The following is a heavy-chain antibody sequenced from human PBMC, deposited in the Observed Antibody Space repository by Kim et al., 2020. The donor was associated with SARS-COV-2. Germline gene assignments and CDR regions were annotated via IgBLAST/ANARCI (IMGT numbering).Heavy chain of an antibody. J-gene: IGHJ3*01. V-gene: IGHV1-3*01. CDR1: GYTFTSYT. Sequence: ASVKVSCTPSGYTFTSYTMHWVRQAPGQRLEWMGWINAGNGNTKYSQKFQGRVTITRDTSASTAYMELNSLRSEDTAVYYCARDPLPYYYDSSGSNDAFDLWGQGTMVTISS. D-gene: IGHD3-22*01. CDR2: INAGNGNT. CDR3: ARDPLPYYYDSSGSNDAFDL.